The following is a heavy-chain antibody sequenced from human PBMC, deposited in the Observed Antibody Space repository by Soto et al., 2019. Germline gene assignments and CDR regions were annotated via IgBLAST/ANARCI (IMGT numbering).Heavy chain of an antibody. V-gene: IGHV5-51*01. CDR1: GNSFNNG. CDR2: IYPGDSDT. D-gene: IGHD6-13*01. CDR3: ATFRRDSVRVASGPDLFDV. Sequence: GESLKISCKGLGNSFNNGIGWVRQMPGKGLEWVGIIYPGDSDTRYSPSFQGHVTSSVDKSISTAYLQWSSLKASDTAMYYCATFRRDSVRVASGPDLFDVWGQGTLVTVSS. J-gene: IGHJ3*01.